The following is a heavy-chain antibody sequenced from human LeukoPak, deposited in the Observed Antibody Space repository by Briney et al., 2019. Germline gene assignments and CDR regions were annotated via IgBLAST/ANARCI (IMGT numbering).Heavy chain of an antibody. CDR2: IKHDGSEK. J-gene: IGHJ5*02. Sequence: GGSLRLSCAASGFTFSTYGMHWVRQAPGKGLEWVANIKHDGSEKNYADSVKGRFTISRDNAKNSLYLQMNSLRAEDTAVYYCARDKIEAAVSGSLFDHWGQGTLVTVSS. D-gene: IGHD6-13*01. CDR3: ARDKIEAAVSGSLFDH. V-gene: IGHV3-7*01. CDR1: GFTFSTYG.